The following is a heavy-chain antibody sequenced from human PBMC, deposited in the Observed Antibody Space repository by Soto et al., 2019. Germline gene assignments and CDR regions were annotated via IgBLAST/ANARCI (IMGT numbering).Heavy chain of an antibody. Sequence: EVQLVESGGVVVHPGGSLRLSCAASGFTFDDYAMHWVRQVPGKGLEWVSIISKDGDWTHYADSVKGRFTISRGNNKNSLFLQMNGLRPEDTALYYCTKAQYCSGGSCFLIESWGQGTLVTVSS. CDR3: TKAQYCSGGSCFLIES. CDR1: GFTFDDYA. CDR2: ISKDGDWT. J-gene: IGHJ5*02. V-gene: IGHV3-43D*04. D-gene: IGHD2-15*01.